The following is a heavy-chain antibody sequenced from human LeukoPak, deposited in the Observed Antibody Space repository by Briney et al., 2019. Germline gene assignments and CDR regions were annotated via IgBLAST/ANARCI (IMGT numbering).Heavy chain of an antibody. CDR1: GGSISSYY. V-gene: IGHV4-4*07. J-gene: IGHJ4*02. D-gene: IGHD6-13*01. Sequence: SETLSLTCTVSGGSISSYYWSWIRQPVGKGLEWIGRIYTSGSTNHNPSLKSRVTMSADTSKNQFSLKLSSVTAADTAVYYCARAPGIAAAGLDYWGQGTLVTVSS. CDR2: IYTSGST. CDR3: ARAPGIAAAGLDY.